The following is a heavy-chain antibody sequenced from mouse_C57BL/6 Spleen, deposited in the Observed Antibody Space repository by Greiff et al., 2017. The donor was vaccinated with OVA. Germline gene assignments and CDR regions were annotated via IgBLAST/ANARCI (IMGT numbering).Heavy chain of an antibody. CDR3: ARNGGATVMDAMDY. CDR2: IDPSDSYT. D-gene: IGHD1-1*01. Sequence: QVQLQQPGAELVKPGASVKLSCKASGYTFTSYWMQWVKQRPGQGLEWIGEIDPSDSYTNYTQKFKGKATLTVDTSSSTAYMQLSSLTSEDSAVYDCARNGGATVMDAMDYWGQGTTVTVSS. V-gene: IGHV1-50*01. J-gene: IGHJ4*01. CDR1: GYTFTSYW.